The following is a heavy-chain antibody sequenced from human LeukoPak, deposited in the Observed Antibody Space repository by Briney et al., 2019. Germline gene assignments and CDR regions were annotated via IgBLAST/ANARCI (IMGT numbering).Heavy chain of an antibody. CDR1: GGGNRSRY. CDR2: IYYSGST. D-gene: IGHD1-26*01. V-gene: IGHV4-59*11. Sequence: PSDMLALTGAERGGGNRSRYWSWMHHSPGKGLEWIGYIYYSGSTNYNPSLKSRVTISVDTSKNQFSLKLSSVTAADTAVYYCARVSGSYDYFDYWGQGTLVTVSS. CDR3: ARVSGSYDYFDY. J-gene: IGHJ4*02.